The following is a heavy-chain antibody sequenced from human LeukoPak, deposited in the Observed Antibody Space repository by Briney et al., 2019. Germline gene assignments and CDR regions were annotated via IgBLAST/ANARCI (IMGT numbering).Heavy chain of an antibody. Sequence: GGSLRLSCAASGFTFSSYGMHRDRQAPGKGLEWVAVIWYDGRNKYYADSVKGRFTISGDNSKNTLYLQMNSLRAEDTAVYFCARGGAYVAFGIWGQGTLVTVTS. CDR1: GFTFSSYG. D-gene: IGHD1-26*01. CDR2: IWYDGRNK. V-gene: IGHV3-33*01. CDR3: ARGGAYVAFGI. J-gene: IGHJ3*02.